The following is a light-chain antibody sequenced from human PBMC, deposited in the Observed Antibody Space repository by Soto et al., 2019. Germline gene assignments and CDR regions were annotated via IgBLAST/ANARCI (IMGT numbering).Light chain of an antibody. Sequence: DIQMTQSPSSLSASVGDRVTITCRASQSISSYLNLYQQKPGKAPKLLIYAASSLQSGVPSRFSGSGSGTEFTLIISSLQPEDFATYYCQQSYSTPPYNFGQGTKLEIK. CDR2: AAS. CDR3: QQSYSTPPYN. J-gene: IGKJ2*01. V-gene: IGKV1-39*01. CDR1: QSISSY.